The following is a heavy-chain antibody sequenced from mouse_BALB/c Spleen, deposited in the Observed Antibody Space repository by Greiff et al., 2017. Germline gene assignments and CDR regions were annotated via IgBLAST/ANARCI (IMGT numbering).Heavy chain of an antibody. Sequence: LQQSGAELVKPGASVKMSCKASGYTFTSYNMHWVKQTPGQGLEWIGAIYPGNGDTSYNQKFKGKATLTADKSSSTAYMQLSSLTSEDSAVYYCARDYYGGRGMDYWGQGTSVTVSS. CDR3: ARDYYGGRGMDY. CDR2: IYPGNGDT. D-gene: IGHD1-1*01. CDR1: GYTFTSYN. J-gene: IGHJ4*01. V-gene: IGHV1-12*01.